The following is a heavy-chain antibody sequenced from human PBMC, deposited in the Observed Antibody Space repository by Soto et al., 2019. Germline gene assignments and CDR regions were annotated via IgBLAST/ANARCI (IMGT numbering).Heavy chain of an antibody. V-gene: IGHV1-2*02. CDR3: ARGRGGNTYYYYGMDV. D-gene: IGHD2-15*01. CDR2: INPNSGGT. CDR1: GYTFTGYY. J-gene: IGHJ6*02. Sequence: ASVKVSCKASGYTFTGYYMHWVRQAKGQGLEWMGWINPNSGGTNYAQKFQGRVTMTRDTSISTAYMELSRLRSDDTAVYYCARGRGGNTYYYYGMDVWGQGTTVTVSS.